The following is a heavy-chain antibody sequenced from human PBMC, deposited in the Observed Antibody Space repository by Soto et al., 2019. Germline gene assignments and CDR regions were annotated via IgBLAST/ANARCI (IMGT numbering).Heavy chain of an antibody. J-gene: IGHJ3*02. V-gene: IGHV1-69*01. Sequence: GASLKISCKGSGYSFTSYWISWVRQAPGQGLEWMGGIIPIFGTANYAQKFQGRVTITADESTSTAYMELSSLRSEDTAVYYCARARSGGSIGDFEIWGTGTRVTV. CDR2: IIPIFGTA. D-gene: IGHD2-15*01. CDR3: ARARSGGSIGDFEI. CDR1: GYSFTSYW.